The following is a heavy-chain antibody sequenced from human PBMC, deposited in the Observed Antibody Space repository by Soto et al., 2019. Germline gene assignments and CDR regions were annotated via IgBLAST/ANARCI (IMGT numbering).Heavy chain of an antibody. J-gene: IGHJ1*01. CDR1: GGSISSYY. D-gene: IGHD1-26*01. CDR3: ARESSGRSQH. V-gene: IGHV4-59*01. Sequence: PSETLSLTCTVSGGSISSYYWSWIRQPPGKGLEWIGYIYYSGSTNYNPSLKSRVTISVDTSKNQFSLKLSSVTAADTAVYYCARESSGRSQHWGQGTLVTVSS. CDR2: IYYSGST.